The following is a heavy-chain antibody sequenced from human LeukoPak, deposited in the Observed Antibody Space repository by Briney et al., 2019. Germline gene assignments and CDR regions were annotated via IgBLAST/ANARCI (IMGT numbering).Heavy chain of an antibody. D-gene: IGHD6-13*01. J-gene: IGHJ4*02. Sequence: SETLSLTCSVSGGSIGSYYWSWIQQPPGKALEWIGYIYYSGSTNYNPSLKSRVTISVDTSKNQFSLKLSSVTAADTAVYYCARSPYYSSSWYFNYWGQGALVTVSS. V-gene: IGHV4-59*08. CDR2: IYYSGST. CDR3: ARSPYYSSSWYFNY. CDR1: GGSIGSYY.